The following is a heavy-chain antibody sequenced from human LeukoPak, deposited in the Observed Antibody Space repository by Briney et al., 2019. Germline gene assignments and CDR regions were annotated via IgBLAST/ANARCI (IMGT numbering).Heavy chain of an antibody. J-gene: IGHJ3*02. CDR3: ARVDYGDNRGFTFDI. D-gene: IGHD4-17*01. CDR2: IIPIFGTA. V-gene: IGHV1-69*06. CDR1: EYTLTELS. Sequence: GASVKVSCKVSEYTLTELSMHWVRQAPGKGLEWMGGIIPIFGTANYAQKFQGRVTITADKSTSTAYMELSSLRSEDTAVYYCARVDYGDNRGFTFDIWGQGTMVTVSS.